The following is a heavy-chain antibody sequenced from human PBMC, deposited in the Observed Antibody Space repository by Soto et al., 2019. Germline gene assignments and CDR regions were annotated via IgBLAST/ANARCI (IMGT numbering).Heavy chain of an antibody. J-gene: IGHJ6*02. V-gene: IGHV4-31*03. CDR1: GGSISSGGYY. CDR3: ARDMAGGRDFWSGYFGYYGMDV. D-gene: IGHD3-3*01. Sequence: KTSETLSLTCTVSGGSISSGGYYWSWIRQHPGKGLEWIGYIYYSGSTYYNPSLKSRVTISVDTSKNQFSLKLSSVTAADTAVYYCARDMAGGRDFWSGYFGYYGMDVWGQGTTVTVS. CDR2: IYYSGST.